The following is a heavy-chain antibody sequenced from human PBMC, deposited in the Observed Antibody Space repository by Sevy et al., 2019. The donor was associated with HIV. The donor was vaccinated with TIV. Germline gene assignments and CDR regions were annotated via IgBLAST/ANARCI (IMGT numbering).Heavy chain of an antibody. Sequence: ASVKVSCKASGYTFTGYYMHWVRQAPGQGLEWMGWINPNSGGTNYAQKFQGRVTMTRDTSISTAYMELRRLRSDDTAVYYCAREGIGYCSGGSCYSAYYYYYYGMDVWGQGTTVTVSS. V-gene: IGHV1-2*02. D-gene: IGHD2-15*01. CDR3: AREGIGYCSGGSCYSAYYYYYYGMDV. J-gene: IGHJ6*02. CDR2: INPNSGGT. CDR1: GYTFTGYY.